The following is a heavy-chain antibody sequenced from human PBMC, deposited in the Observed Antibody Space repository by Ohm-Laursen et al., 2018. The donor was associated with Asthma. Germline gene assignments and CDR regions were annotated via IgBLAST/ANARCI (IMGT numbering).Heavy chain of an antibody. CDR2: ISDDGGYR. CDR3: ARDVMEWYLPAFDF. V-gene: IGHV3-30-3*01. D-gene: IGHD3-3*01. CDR1: GFTFRTYA. J-gene: IGHJ4*02. Sequence: SLRLSCSAFGFTFRTYAIHWVRQAPGKGLEWVATISDDGGYRFYADSVKGRFTVSRDDSKNTLYLQMNSLRPDDTAVYYCARDVMEWYLPAFDFWGQGTLVTVSS.